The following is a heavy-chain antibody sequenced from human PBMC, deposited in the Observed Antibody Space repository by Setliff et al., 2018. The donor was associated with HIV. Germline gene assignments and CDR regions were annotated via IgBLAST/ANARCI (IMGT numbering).Heavy chain of an antibody. V-gene: IGHV4-34*01. CDR1: GGSFSDFY. D-gene: IGHD3-16*01. Sequence: PSETLSLTCAVFGGSFSDFYWSWIRQPPGKGLEWIGEISYSGSTVYNPSLKSRVTMSVDASKNQFSLKVGSVTAADTAVYFCARGGAVSADFDSWGQGTLVTVSS. J-gene: IGHJ5*01. CDR2: ISYSGST. CDR3: ARGGAVSADFDS.